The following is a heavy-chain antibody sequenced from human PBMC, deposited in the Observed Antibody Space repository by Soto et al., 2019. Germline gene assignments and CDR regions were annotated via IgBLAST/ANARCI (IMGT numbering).Heavy chain of an antibody. J-gene: IGHJ5*02. CDR3: TKGRNLEWFLSGGGEES. Sequence: WGFLRLCWAAFGFTCRNYAMSWVRQTPEKGLEWVSAINGGGISTYYADSVKGRFTISRDQSKNTIYLQMDSLRVEDTALYYCTKGRNLEWFLSGGGEESWGRGTLVTVS. CDR1: GFTCRNYA. D-gene: IGHD3-3*01. CDR2: INGGGIST. V-gene: IGHV3-23*01.